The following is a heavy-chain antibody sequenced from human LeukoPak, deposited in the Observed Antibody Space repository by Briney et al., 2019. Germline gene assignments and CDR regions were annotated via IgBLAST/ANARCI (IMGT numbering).Heavy chain of an antibody. J-gene: IGHJ4*02. CDR2: IIPIFGTA. CDR1: GGTFGSYA. CDR3: ARADSSGYYYDGGY. Sequence: SVKVSXKASGGTFGSYAISWVRQAPGQGLEWMGGIIPIFGTANYAQKFQGRVTITTDESTSTAYMELSSLRSEDTAVYYCARADSSGYYYDGGYWGQGTLVTVSS. V-gene: IGHV1-69*05. D-gene: IGHD3-22*01.